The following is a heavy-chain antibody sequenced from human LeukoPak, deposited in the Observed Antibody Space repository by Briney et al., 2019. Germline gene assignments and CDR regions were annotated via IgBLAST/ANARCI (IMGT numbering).Heavy chain of an antibody. CDR2: IWYDGSNK. D-gene: IGHD3-3*01. Sequence: PGGSLRLSCAASGFTFSSYGMHWVRQAPGKGLEWVAVIWYDGSNKYYADSVKGRFTISRDNSKNTLYLQMNSLRAEDTAVYYCAREETYYDFWSGYYNAPSYFDYWGQGTLVTVSS. CDR3: AREETYYDFWSGYYNAPSYFDY. J-gene: IGHJ4*02. CDR1: GFTFSSYG. V-gene: IGHV3-33*01.